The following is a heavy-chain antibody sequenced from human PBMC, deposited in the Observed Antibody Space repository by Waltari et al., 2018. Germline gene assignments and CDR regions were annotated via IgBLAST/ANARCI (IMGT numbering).Heavy chain of an antibody. CDR3: AKGTIAATYYYGVDV. J-gene: IGHJ6*02. V-gene: IGHV3-43D*04. D-gene: IGHD6-13*01. CDR2: ISWDGGDT. CDR1: GFTFDDYA. Sequence: EVQLVESGGVVVQPGGSLRLSCAASGFTFDDYAMHWVREARGKGLEWVSLISWDGGDTYYADSVKGRFTISRENSKNSLYLQMNSLRAEDAALYYCAKGTIAATYYYGVDVWGQGTTVTVSS.